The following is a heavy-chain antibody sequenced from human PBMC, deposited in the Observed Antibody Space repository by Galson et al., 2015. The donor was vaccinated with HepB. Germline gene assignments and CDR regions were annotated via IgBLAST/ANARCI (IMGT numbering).Heavy chain of an antibody. D-gene: IGHD3-22*01. J-gene: IGHJ3*02. CDR2: ISAYNGNT. Sequence: SVKVSCKASGYTFTSYGISWVRQAPGQGLEWMGWISAYNGNTNYAQKLQGRVTMTTDTSTSTAYMELRSLRSDDTAVYYCARDRDSSGPEEAFDIWGQGTMVTVSS. CDR1: GYTFTSYG. CDR3: ARDRDSSGPEEAFDI. V-gene: IGHV1-18*01.